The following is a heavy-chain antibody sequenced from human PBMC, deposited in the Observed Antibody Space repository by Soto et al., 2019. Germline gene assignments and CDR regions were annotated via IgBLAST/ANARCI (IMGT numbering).Heavy chain of an antibody. CDR1: GYTFTSYG. CDR3: ARYCSSTSCYGGNWFDP. V-gene: IGHV1-18*01. Sequence: ASVKVSCKASGYTFTSYGISWVRQAPGQGLEWMGWISAYNGNTNYAQKLQGRVTMTTDTSTSTAYMELRSLRSDDTAVYYCARYCSSTSCYGGNWFDPWGQGTLVTVSS. CDR2: ISAYNGNT. D-gene: IGHD2-2*01. J-gene: IGHJ5*02.